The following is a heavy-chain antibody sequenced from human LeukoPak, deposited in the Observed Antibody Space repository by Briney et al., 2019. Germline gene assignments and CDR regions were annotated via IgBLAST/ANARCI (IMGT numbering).Heavy chain of an antibody. CDR1: GFTFSSYA. D-gene: IGHD6-25*01. J-gene: IGHJ4*02. CDR2: ISGSGGNT. V-gene: IGHV3-23*01. CDR3: AKHSEHNSGPTDY. Sequence: GGSLRLSCAASGFTFSSYAMSWVRQAPGKGLEWVSVISGSGGNTYYTDSVKGRFTTSRDNSKNMLYLQMNSLRAEDTAVYYCAKHSEHNSGPTDYWGQGTLVTVSS.